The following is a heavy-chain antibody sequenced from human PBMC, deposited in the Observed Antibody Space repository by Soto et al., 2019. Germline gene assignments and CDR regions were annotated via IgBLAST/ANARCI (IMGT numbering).Heavy chain of an antibody. Sequence: QPQLQESGPGLVKPSETLSLTCTVSGGSISSSSYFWDWIRQTPEKGLEWIGSIYYRGSTYYNPSHKSRLTISLDTSTTQFSVTLRSVTAADTAVYYCASRLTTPISPLDTWGQGTLVTVSS. CDR1: GGSISSSSYF. CDR2: IYYRGST. D-gene: IGHD1-1*01. CDR3: ASRLTTPISPLDT. V-gene: IGHV4-39*01. J-gene: IGHJ5*02.